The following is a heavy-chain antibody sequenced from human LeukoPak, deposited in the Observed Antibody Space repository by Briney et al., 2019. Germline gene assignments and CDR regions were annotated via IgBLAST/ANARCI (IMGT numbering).Heavy chain of an antibody. CDR2: IYTSGST. Sequence: SQTLSLTCTVSGDSISSGNYYWSWIRQPAGKGLEWIGRIYTSGSTNYNPSLKSRVTISVDTSKNQFSLKLSSVTAADTAVYYCARGEYQLPFSYWGQGTLVTVSS. CDR1: GDSISSGNYY. V-gene: IGHV4-61*02. D-gene: IGHD2-2*01. CDR3: ARGEYQLPFSY. J-gene: IGHJ4*02.